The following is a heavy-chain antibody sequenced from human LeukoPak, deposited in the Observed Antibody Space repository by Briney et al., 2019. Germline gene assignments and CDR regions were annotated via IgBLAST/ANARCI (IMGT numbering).Heavy chain of an antibody. CDR3: ARGGGYFLIDAFDI. J-gene: IGHJ3*02. D-gene: IGHD3-22*01. Sequence: PSETLSLTCTVSGGSISSSSYYWGWIRQPPGKGLEWIGSIYYSGGTYYNPSLKSRVTISVDKSKNQFSLKLSSVTAADTAVYYCARGGGYFLIDAFDIWGLGTMVTVSS. CDR2: IYYSGGT. CDR1: GGSISSSSYY. V-gene: IGHV4-39*07.